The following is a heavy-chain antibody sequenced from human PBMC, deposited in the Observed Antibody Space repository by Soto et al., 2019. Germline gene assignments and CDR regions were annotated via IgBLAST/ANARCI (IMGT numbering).Heavy chain of an antibody. J-gene: IGHJ4*02. V-gene: IGHV4-34*01. D-gene: IGHD2-2*01. Sequence: ETLSLAGAVSGGSFSGYSWSWVRQTPGKWLEWIGDINHTGGSNYNPSVKSRVMISVDTAKTQFSLNVTSVTAADTAVYYCAREVGYYSATRRNLYFDYWGPGTLVSVSS. CDR1: GGSFSGYS. CDR2: INHTGGS. CDR3: AREVGYYSATRRNLYFDY.